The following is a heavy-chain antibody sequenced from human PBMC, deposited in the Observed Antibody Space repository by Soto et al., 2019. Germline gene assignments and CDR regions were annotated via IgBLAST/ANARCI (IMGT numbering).Heavy chain of an antibody. V-gene: IGHV4-59*01. D-gene: IGHD3-22*01. J-gene: IGHJ4*02. CDR3: AIDYYDSSGYYPMLDY. CDR2: IYYSGST. Sequence: SETLSLTCTVSGGSISSYYWSWIRQPPGKGLEWIGYIYYSGSTNYNPSLKSRVTISVDTSKNQFSLKLSSVTAADTAVYYCAIDYYDSSGYYPMLDYWGQGTLVTVSS. CDR1: GGSISSYY.